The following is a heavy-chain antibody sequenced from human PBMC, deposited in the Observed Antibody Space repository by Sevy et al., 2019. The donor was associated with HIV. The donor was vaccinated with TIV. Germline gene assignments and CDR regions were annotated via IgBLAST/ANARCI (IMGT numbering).Heavy chain of an antibody. CDR1: GFIFSSYS. CDR2: ISDSSSPR. CDR3: ARGLGALPGYYYAMDV. D-gene: IGHD6-6*01. Sequence: GGSLRLSCAASGFIFSSYSMNWVRQAPGKGLEWISYISDSSSPRYYADSVKGRFTISRDNAKNSPYLQMNSLTAEDTAVYYCARGLGALPGYYYAMDVWGQGTTVTVSS. V-gene: IGHV3-48*01. J-gene: IGHJ6*02.